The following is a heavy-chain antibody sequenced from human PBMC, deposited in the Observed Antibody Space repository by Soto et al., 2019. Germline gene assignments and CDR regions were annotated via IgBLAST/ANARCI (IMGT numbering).Heavy chain of an antibody. CDR2: IKQDGTEK. CDR3: ARDDTYDSEHHI. Sequence: EVQLVESGGGLVQPGGSLRLSCAASGFTFSSYWMSWVRQAPGKGLEWVANIKQDGTEKYYVDSVKGRFTISRDNAKNSRYLQMTSLRAEDTAVYYCARDDTYDSEHHIWGRGTMVAVSS. J-gene: IGHJ3*02. D-gene: IGHD5-12*01. CDR1: GFTFSSYW. V-gene: IGHV3-7*01.